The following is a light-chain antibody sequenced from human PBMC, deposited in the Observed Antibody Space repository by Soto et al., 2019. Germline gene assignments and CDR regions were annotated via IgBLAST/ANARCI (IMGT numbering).Light chain of an antibody. Sequence: IVMTQSPATLSVSPGERETISCRASQSVSSTLAWYQQKPGQAPRLLIYAASDRATGIPGRFSGSGSGTDFTLIISSLEPEDFAFYYCQQGNTWPWTFGQGTKVDIK. CDR1: QSVSST. CDR3: QQGNTWPWT. J-gene: IGKJ1*01. CDR2: AAS. V-gene: IGKV3D-15*01.